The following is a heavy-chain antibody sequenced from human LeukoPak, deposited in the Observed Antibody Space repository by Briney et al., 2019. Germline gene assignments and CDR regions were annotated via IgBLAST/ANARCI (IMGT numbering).Heavy chain of an antibody. CDR3: ARGGLGGITAYSNYLFDY. CDR2: TYYRSKWYN. Sequence: SQTLSLTCAISGDSVSSNSAAWNWIRQSPSRGLEWLGRTYYRSKWYNDYAVSVKSRITINPDTSKNQFSLNLTSVTAADTAVYYCARGGLGGITAYSNYLFDYWGQGTLVTVSS. V-gene: IGHV6-1*01. D-gene: IGHD4-11*01. CDR1: GDSVSSNSAA. J-gene: IGHJ4*02.